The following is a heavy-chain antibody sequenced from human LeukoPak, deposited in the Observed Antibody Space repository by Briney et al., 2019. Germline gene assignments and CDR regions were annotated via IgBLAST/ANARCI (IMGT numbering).Heavy chain of an antibody. CDR3: AREGDYGDYPIDY. CDR1: GYTFTGYY. CDR2: INPNSGGT. V-gene: IGHV1-2*06. D-gene: IGHD4-17*01. Sequence: ASVKVSCKASGYTFTGYYMHWVRQAPGQGLEWMGRINPNSGGTNYAQKFQGRVTMTRDTSISTAYMELSRLRSDDTAVYYCAREGDYGDYPIDYWGQETLVTVSS. J-gene: IGHJ4*02.